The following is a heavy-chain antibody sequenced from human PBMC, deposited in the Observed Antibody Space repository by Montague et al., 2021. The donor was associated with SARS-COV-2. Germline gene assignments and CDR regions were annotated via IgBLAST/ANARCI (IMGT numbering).Heavy chain of an antibody. J-gene: IGHJ4*02. CDR1: GGSISSTSFF. V-gene: IGHV4-39*01. CDR3: ARSTSGWFIY. D-gene: IGHD6-19*01. CDR2: MYSSGTT. Sequence: SETLSLTCSVSGGSISSTSFFWAWIRQPPGKGLVWVGSMYSSGTTYYNLSRKSRVTIAADTSRYQLSLRLGSVTAADTAVYYCARSTSGWFIYWGQGTLVTVSS.